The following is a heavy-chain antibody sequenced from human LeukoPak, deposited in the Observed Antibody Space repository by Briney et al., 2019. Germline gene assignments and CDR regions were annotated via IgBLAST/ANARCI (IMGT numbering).Heavy chain of an antibody. V-gene: IGHV4-61*02. D-gene: IGHD6-13*01. CDR3: ARDIIAAAGIGMVWFDP. CDR2: IYTSGST. J-gene: IGHJ5*02. Sequence: SQTLSLTCTVSGGSISSGSYYWNWIRQPAGKGLEWIGRIYTSGSTNYNPSLKSRVTISVDTSKNQFSLKLSSVTAAETAVYYCARDIIAAAGIGMVWFDPWGQGTLVTVSS. CDR1: GGSISSGSYY.